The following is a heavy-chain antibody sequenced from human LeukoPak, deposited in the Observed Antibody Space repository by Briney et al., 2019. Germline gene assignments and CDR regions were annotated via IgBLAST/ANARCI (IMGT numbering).Heavy chain of an antibody. CDR2: IWYDGSNK. V-gene: IGHV3-33*01. CDR1: GFTFSSYG. CDR3: ARDRGGYEFFDS. D-gene: IGHD5-12*01. J-gene: IGHJ4*02. Sequence: GRSLRLSCAASGFTFSSYGMHWVRQAPGKGLEWVAVIWYDGSNKYYADSVKGRFTISRDNAKNSLYLQMNSLRDEDTAVYYCARDRGGYEFFDSWGQGILVTVSS.